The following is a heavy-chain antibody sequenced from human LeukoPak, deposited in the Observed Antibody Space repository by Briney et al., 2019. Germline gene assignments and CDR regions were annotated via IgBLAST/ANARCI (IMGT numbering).Heavy chain of an antibody. CDR2: IKQDGSEK. CDR3: ARDVYYYDSSGYYYMDY. V-gene: IGHV3-7*01. CDR1: GFTFSSYW. D-gene: IGHD3-22*01. J-gene: IGHJ4*02. Sequence: GGSLRLSCAASGFTFSSYWMSWVRQAPGKGLGWVANIKQDGSEKYYVDSVKGRFTISRDNAKNSLYLQMNSLRAEDTAVYYCARDVYYYDSSGYYYMDYWGQGTLVTVSS.